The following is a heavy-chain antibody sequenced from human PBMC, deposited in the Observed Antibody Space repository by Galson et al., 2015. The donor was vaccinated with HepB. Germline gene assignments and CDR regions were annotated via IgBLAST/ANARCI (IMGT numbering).Heavy chain of an antibody. CDR3: ARDLRLLWFGELSPYYYYGMDV. CDR2: INAGNGNT. D-gene: IGHD3-10*01. Sequence: SVKVSCKASGYTFTSYAMHWVRQAPGQRLEWMGWINAGNGNTKYSQKFQGRVTITRDTSACTAYMELSSPRSEDTAVYYCARDLRLLWFGELSPYYYYGMDVWGQGTTVTVSS. CDR1: GYTFTSYA. J-gene: IGHJ6*02. V-gene: IGHV1-3*01.